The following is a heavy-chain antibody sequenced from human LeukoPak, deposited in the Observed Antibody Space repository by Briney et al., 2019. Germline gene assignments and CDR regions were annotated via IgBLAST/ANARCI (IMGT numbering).Heavy chain of an antibody. CDR2: IKQDGSEK. V-gene: IGHV3-7*01. D-gene: IGHD6-6*01. Sequence: GGSLRLSCAASGFTFSSYWMSWVRQAPEKGLEWVANIKQDGSEKYYVGSVKGRFTISRDNAKNSLYLQMNSLRAEDTAVYYCARDLKGYSSSSGLDYWGQGTLVTVSS. CDR3: ARDLKGYSSSSGLDY. J-gene: IGHJ4*02. CDR1: GFTFSSYW.